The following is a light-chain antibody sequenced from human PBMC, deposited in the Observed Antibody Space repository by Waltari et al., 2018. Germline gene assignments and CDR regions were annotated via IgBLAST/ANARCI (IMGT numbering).Light chain of an antibody. CDR2: GAS. Sequence: EIVMTQSPATLSLSPGESATLSCRASQNVYTNLAWYQQKPGQPPRLLISGASARATGVPWRFRGSGSGTEFTLTISSLQSDDFAVYYCQQYNTWPPLTFGGGTRVDIK. CDR3: QQYNTWPPLT. CDR1: QNVYTN. J-gene: IGKJ4*01. V-gene: IGKV3-15*01.